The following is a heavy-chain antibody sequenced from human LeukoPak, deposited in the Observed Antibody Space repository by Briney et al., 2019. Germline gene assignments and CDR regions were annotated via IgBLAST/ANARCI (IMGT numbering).Heavy chain of an antibody. D-gene: IGHD2-15*01. Sequence: SETLSLTCTVSGGSISSGGYYWSWIRQPAGKGLEWIGYIYYSGSTNYNPSLKSRVTISVDTSKNQFSLKLSSVTAADTAVYYCARDQDNCSGGSCYLYWGQGTLVTVSS. J-gene: IGHJ4*02. CDR2: IYYSGST. V-gene: IGHV4-61*10. CDR1: GGSISSGGYY. CDR3: ARDQDNCSGGSCYLY.